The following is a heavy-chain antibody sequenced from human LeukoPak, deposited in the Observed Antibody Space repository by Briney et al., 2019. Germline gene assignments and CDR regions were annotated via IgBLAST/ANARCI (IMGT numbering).Heavy chain of an antibody. CDR3: GKDMKYSSRWLDY. D-gene: IGHD6-13*01. CDR1: GFTFSNAW. Sequence: PGGSLRLSCAASGFTFSNAWMSWVRQAPGKGLEWVANIKQDGSEKYYVDSVKGRFTISRDNAKNSLYLQMNSLRAEDTALYYCGKDMKYSSRWLDYWGQGTLVTVSS. CDR2: IKQDGSEK. V-gene: IGHV3-7*03. J-gene: IGHJ4*02.